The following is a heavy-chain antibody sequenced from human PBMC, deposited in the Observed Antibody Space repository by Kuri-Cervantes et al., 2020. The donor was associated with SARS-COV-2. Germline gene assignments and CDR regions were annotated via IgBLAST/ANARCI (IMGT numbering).Heavy chain of an antibody. J-gene: IGHJ5*02. CDR3: ARGGACSSTSCYYWFDP. CDR1: CGSISSSSYY. Sequence: SETLSLTCTVSCGSISSSSYYWGWIRQPPGKGLEWIGSIYYSGSTYYNPSLKSRVTISVDTSKNQFSLKLSSVTAADTAVYYCARGGACSSTSCYYWFDPWGQGTLVTVSS. D-gene: IGHD2-2*01. V-gene: IGHV4-39*01. CDR2: IYYSGST.